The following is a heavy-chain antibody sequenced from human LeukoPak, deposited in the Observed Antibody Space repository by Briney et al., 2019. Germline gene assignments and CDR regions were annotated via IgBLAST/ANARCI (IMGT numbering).Heavy chain of an antibody. J-gene: IGHJ4*02. CDR1: GFTFSTYT. Sequence: PGGSLRLSCAASGFTFSTYTMNWVRQAPGKELEWVSSVSSSGRYIYYADSVKGRFTISRDNAKNSLYVQMNNLRAEDTAVYYCARVPPGHSTNGYFFDYWGQGTLVTVSP. V-gene: IGHV3-21*01. D-gene: IGHD2-2*01. CDR2: VSSSGRYI. CDR3: ARVPPGHSTNGYFFDY.